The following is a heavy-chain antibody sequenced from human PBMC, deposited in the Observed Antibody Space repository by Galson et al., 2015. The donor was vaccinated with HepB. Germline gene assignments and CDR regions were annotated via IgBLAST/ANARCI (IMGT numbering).Heavy chain of an antibody. Sequence: SVKVSCKASGGTFSSYAISWVRQAPGQGLEWMGGIIPIFGTANYAQKFQGRVTITADESTSTAYMELSSLRSEDTAVYYCARSRPLAAGYSSSWYGSFDYWGQGTLVTASS. D-gene: IGHD6-13*01. CDR1: GGTFSSYA. CDR3: ARSRPLAAGYSSSWYGSFDY. CDR2: IIPIFGTA. V-gene: IGHV1-69*13. J-gene: IGHJ4*02.